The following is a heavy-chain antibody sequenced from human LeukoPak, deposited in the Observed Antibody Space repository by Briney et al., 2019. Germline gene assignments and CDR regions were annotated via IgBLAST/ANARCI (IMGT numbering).Heavy chain of an antibody. D-gene: IGHD1/OR15-1a*01. V-gene: IGHV3-7*01. CDR3: TRGNRYPGASDY. CDR1: GFNFNNYW. J-gene: IGHJ4*02. CDR2: MRQDGSEN. Sequence: GGSLRLSCAASGFNFNNYWMTWVRQAPGKGLEWVAGMRQDGSENYHVDSVKGRSTISRDDAKNSLYLQMNSLRAGDSAVYYCTRGNRYPGASDYWGQGTLVTVSS.